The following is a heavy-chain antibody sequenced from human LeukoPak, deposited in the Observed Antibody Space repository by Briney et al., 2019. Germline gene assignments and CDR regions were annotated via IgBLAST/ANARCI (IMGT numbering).Heavy chain of an antibody. D-gene: IGHD7-27*01. V-gene: IGHV1-2*02. J-gene: IGHJ3*02. CDR2: INPSGGST. Sequence: ASVKVSCKASGYTFTNYYMHWVRQAPGQGLEWMGIINPSGGSTNYAQKFQGRVTMTRDTSISTAYMELSRLRSDDTAVYYCARVTGDRRGHAFDIWGQGTMVTVSS. CDR3: ARVTGDRRGHAFDI. CDR1: GYTFTNYY.